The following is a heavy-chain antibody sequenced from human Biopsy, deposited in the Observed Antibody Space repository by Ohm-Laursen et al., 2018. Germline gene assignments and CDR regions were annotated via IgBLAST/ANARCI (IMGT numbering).Heavy chain of an antibody. J-gene: IGHJ5*02. CDR3: AGGAAKGNPYDH. CDR1: GGTFSSYV. D-gene: IGHD3-10*01. CDR2: IIPTFDTP. Sequence: ASVKVSCNASGGTFSSYVIRWVRQAPGQGLEWMGRIIPTFDTPTYAPDFQGRVTFTADKSTGTAHLDLSRLRSEDTAIYYCAGGAAKGNPYDHWGQGTLVTVSS. V-gene: IGHV1-69*06.